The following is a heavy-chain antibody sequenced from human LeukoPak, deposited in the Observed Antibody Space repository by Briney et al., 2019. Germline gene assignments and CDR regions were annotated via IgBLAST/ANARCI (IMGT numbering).Heavy chain of an antibody. CDR2: ISYDGSNK. Sequence: GGSLRLSCAASGFTFSNYAMNWVCQAPGKGLEWVAVISYDGSNKYYADSVKGRFTISRDNSKNTLYLQMNSLRAEDTAVYYCVRGREQWLGDFDYWGQGTLVTVSS. V-gene: IGHV3-30-3*01. D-gene: IGHD6-19*01. CDR1: GFTFSNYA. CDR3: VRGREQWLGDFDY. J-gene: IGHJ4*02.